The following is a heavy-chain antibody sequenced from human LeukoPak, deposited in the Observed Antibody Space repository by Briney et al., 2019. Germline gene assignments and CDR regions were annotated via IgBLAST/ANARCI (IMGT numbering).Heavy chain of an antibody. V-gene: IGHV1-69*02. J-gene: IGHJ3*01. CDR3: ARAPTSSTSSSSPFDL. CDR2: IIPILGIA. D-gene: IGHD2-2*01. CDR1: GGTFSSYT. Sequence: SVKVSCKASGGTFSSYTINWVRQAPGQGLEWMGRIIPILGIANYTQKFQGRVTITADRSTSTAYMELSSLRSEDTAVYYCARAPTSSTSSSSPFDLWGQGTMVTVSS.